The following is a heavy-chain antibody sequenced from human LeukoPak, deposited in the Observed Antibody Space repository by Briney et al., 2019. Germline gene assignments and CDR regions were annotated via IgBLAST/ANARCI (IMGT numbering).Heavy chain of an antibody. Sequence: PSETLSLTXTVSGGSISSSSYYWGWIRQPPGTGLEWIGSIYYSGSTYYNPSLKSRVTISVDTSKNQFSLKLSSVTAADTAVYYCARPRGVRFGIDYWGQGTLVTVSS. D-gene: IGHD3-16*01. J-gene: IGHJ4*02. CDR3: ARPRGVRFGIDY. CDR1: GGSISSSSYY. V-gene: IGHV4-39*01. CDR2: IYYSGST.